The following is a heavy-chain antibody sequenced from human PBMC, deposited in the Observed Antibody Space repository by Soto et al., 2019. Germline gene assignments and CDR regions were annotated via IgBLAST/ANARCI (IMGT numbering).Heavy chain of an antibody. V-gene: IGHV1-69*06. Sequence: GASVKVSCKASGGTFSSYAISWVRQAPGQGLEWMGGIIPIFGTANYAQKFQGRVTITADKSTSTAYMELSSLRSEDTAVYYCARDFGSPVLPFSPHLLYWGQGTLVTVSS. J-gene: IGHJ4*02. CDR1: GGTFSSYA. D-gene: IGHD3-3*01. CDR2: IIPIFGTA. CDR3: ARDFGSPVLPFSPHLLY.